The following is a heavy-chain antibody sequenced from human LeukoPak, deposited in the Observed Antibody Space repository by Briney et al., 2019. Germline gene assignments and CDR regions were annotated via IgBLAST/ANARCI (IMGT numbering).Heavy chain of an antibody. CDR1: GYTFTSYY. CDR3: ARDASLRTRTQYYDILTGCFADY. V-gene: IGHV1-46*01. J-gene: IGHJ4*02. Sequence: VASVKVSCKASGYTFTSYYMHWVRQAPGQGLEWMGIINPSGGSTSYAQKFQGRVTMTRDTSTSTVYMELSSLRSEDTAVYYCARDASLRTRTQYYDILTGCFADYWGQGTLVTVSS. D-gene: IGHD3-9*01. CDR2: INPSGGST.